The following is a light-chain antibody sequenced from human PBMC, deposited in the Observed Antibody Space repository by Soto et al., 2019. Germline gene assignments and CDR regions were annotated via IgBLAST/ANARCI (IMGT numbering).Light chain of an antibody. CDR2: DAF. CDR1: QNVGYD. Sequence: EIVLTQSPATLSLSPGERAILSCRASQNVGYDLAWYQQKPGQAPRLLISDAFNRATGIPARFYGSGSGTDFRLTIRSLEPEDFAVYYCQQHNGWPLTFGGGTKVEI. CDR3: QQHNGWPLT. J-gene: IGKJ4*01. V-gene: IGKV3-11*01.